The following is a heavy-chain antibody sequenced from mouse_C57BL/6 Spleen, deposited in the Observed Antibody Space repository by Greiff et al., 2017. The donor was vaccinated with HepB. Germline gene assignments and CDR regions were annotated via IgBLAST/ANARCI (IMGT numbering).Heavy chain of an antibody. J-gene: IGHJ2*01. CDR2: ISSGGDYI. CDR1: GFTFSSYA. Sequence: EVKVVESGEGLVKPGGSLKLSCAASGFTFSSYAMSWVRQTPEKRLEWVAYISSGGDYIYYADTVKGRFTISRDNARNTLYLQMSSLKSEDTAMYYCTRGSHYYGSSYLYYFDYWGQGTTLTVSS. CDR3: TRGSHYYGSSYLYYFDY. D-gene: IGHD1-1*01. V-gene: IGHV5-9-1*02.